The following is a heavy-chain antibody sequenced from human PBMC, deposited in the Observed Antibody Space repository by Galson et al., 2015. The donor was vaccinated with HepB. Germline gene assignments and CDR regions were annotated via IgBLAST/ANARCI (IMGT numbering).Heavy chain of an antibody. J-gene: IGHJ2*01. CDR3: ARVSVGPDWYFDL. Sequence: SVKVSCKASGYTFTSYYMHWVRQAPGQGLEWVGIINPSGGSTSYAQELKGRVTMTRDTSTSTVYMELSSLRSEDTAVYYCARVSVGPDWYFDLWGRGTLVTVSS. CDR1: GYTFTSYY. V-gene: IGHV1-46*04. CDR2: INPSGGST. D-gene: IGHD1-26*01.